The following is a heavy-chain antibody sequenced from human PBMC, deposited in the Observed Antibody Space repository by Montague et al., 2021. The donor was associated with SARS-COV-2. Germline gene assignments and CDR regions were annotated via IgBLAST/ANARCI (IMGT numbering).Heavy chain of an antibody. CDR3: AKDLIVGDYTGMDV. D-gene: IGHD1-26*01. J-gene: IGHJ6*02. CDR2: ISGSGGST. CDR1: GFTFSSYA. V-gene: IGHV3-23*01. Sequence: SLRLSCEASGFTFSSYAMSWVRQAPGKGLEWVSAISGSGGSTYYADSVKGRFTISRDNSKNTLYLQMNSLRAEDTAVYYCAKDLIVGDYTGMDVWGQGTTVTVSS.